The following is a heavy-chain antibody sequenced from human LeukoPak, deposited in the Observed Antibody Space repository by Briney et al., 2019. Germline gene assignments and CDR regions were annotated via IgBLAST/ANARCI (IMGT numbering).Heavy chain of an antibody. Sequence: GGSLRLSCAASGFTLSSHTMNWVRQAPGRGLEWVSAISTNDIQYADSVKGRFTISRDNAKNSLYLQMDSLRSEDTAVYYCARDYLGGPDKKPGVFDYWGQGTLVTVSS. D-gene: IGHD2-8*01. V-gene: IGHV3-21*04. CDR3: ARDYLGGPDKKPGVFDY. CDR2: ISTNDI. CDR1: GFTLSSHT. J-gene: IGHJ4*02.